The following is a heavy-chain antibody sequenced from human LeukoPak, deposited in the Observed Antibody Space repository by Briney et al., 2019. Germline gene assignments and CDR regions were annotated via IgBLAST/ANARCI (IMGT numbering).Heavy chain of an antibody. J-gene: IGHJ4*02. D-gene: IGHD5-24*01. CDR2: IYTSGST. CDR3: ARDLSRDHFDY. Sequence: SQTLSLTCTVSGGSISSGSYYWSWIRQPAGKGLEWIGRIYTSGSTNYNPSLKSRVTISVDTSKNQFSLKLSSVTAADTAVYYCARDLSRDHFDYWGQGTLVTVSS. V-gene: IGHV4-61*02. CDR1: GGSISSGSYY.